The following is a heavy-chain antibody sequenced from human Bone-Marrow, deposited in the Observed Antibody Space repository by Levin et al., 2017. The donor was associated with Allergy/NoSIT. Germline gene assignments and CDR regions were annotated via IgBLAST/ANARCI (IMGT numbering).Heavy chain of an antibody. D-gene: IGHD1-26*01. CDR3: AKGRFLTSVQVVGPTKGFYYGLNV. J-gene: IGHJ6*02. Sequence: GGSLRLSCVASGFTFNSYVIHWVRQAPGKGLEWVALTSDAGGNAYYADSVKGRFTISGDNSKHTVYLQMSSLRGADTAVYYCAKGRFLTSVQVVGPTKGFYYGLNVWGQGTTVIVSS. CDR2: TSDAGGNA. CDR1: GFTFNSYV. V-gene: IGHV3-30*18.